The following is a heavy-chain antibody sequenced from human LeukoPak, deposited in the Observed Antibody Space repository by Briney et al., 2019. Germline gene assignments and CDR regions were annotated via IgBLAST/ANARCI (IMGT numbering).Heavy chain of an antibody. Sequence: PGGSLRLSCAASGFTVSSNYMSWVRQAPGKGLEWVSVIYSGGSTYYADSVKGRFTISRDNSKTTLHLQMNSLRAEDTAVYYCARGSSGYCSGGSCYRYYYGMDVWGQGTTVTVSS. V-gene: IGHV3-53*01. CDR2: IYSGGST. D-gene: IGHD2-15*01. CDR3: ARGSSGYCSGGSCYRYYYGMDV. J-gene: IGHJ6*02. CDR1: GFTVSSNY.